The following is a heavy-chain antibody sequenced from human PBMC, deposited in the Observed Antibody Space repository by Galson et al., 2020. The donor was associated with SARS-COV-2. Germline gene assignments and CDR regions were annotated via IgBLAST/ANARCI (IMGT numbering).Heavy chain of an antibody. V-gene: IGHV4-39*07. CDR1: GGSISSSSYY. CDR2: ISYSGST. D-gene: IGHD3-3*01. Sequence: SETLSLTCTVSGGSISSSSYYWGWIRQPPGKGLEWIGSISYSGSTYYNPSLKSRVTISVDTSKNQFSLKLSSVTAADTAVYYCARVSTEVLRFLEWAIKYYYYMDVWGKGTTVTVSS. CDR3: ARVSTEVLRFLEWAIKYYYYMDV. J-gene: IGHJ6*03.